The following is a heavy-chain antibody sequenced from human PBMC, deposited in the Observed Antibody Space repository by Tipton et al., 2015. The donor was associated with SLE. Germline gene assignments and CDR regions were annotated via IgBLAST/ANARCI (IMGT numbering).Heavy chain of an antibody. CDR2: IFDSGNT. Sequence: TLSLTCIVSGGSISDSNHYWGWIRQPPGKGLEWIGSIFDSGNTYYNPSLKGRVTMTVDTSKNHFSLELTSVTAADTAVYYCARDRSYGDYFLYFDFWGQGTLVTVSS. J-gene: IGHJ4*02. CDR3: ARDRSYGDYFLYFDF. D-gene: IGHD4-17*01. V-gene: IGHV4-39*07. CDR1: GGSISDSNHY.